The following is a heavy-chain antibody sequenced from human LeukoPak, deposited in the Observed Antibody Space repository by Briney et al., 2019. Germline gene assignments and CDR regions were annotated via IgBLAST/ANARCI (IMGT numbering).Heavy chain of an antibody. CDR3: AKSFGPVIAAAGTGAD. J-gene: IGHJ4*02. CDR2: ISRTGDRI. Sequence: GGSLRLSCAASGLTFSTYGMNWVRQAPGKGLEWISYISRTGDRIQYADSVNGRFTISRDNSKNTLYLQMNSLRAEDTAVYYCAKSFGPVIAAAGTGADWGQGTLVTVSS. CDR1: GLTFSTYG. D-gene: IGHD6-13*01. V-gene: IGHV3-23*01.